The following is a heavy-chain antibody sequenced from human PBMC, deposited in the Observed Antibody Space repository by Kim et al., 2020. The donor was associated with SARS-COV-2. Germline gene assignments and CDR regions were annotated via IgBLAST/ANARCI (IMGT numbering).Heavy chain of an antibody. Sequence: YYADSVKGRFTIYRDNSKNTLYLQMNSLRAEDTAVYYCAKADVDTAMVEYWGQGTLVTVSS. D-gene: IGHD5-18*01. CDR3: AKADVDTAMVEY. J-gene: IGHJ4*02. V-gene: IGHV3-30*02.